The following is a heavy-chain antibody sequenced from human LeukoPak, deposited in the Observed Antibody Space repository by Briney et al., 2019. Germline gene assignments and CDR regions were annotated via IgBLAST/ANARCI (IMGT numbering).Heavy chain of an antibody. V-gene: IGHV3-7*05. CDR3: VAGTTY. CDR1: GFTFSSYW. CDR2: IKQDGSQK. J-gene: IGHJ4*02. D-gene: IGHD6-19*01. Sequence: GGSLRLSCAASGFTFSSYWMTWVRQAPGKGLEWVAIIKQDGSQKYYVDSVKGRFTISRDNARNSLYLQMNSLRAEDTAVYWAVAGTTYWGQGTLVTVSS.